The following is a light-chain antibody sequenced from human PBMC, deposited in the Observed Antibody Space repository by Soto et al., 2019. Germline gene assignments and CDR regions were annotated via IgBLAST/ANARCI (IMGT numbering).Light chain of an antibody. CDR3: SSYSQRPLSYV. J-gene: IGLJ1*01. CDR1: SIDVGDYNS. V-gene: IGLV2-14*03. CDR2: HVT. Sequence: QSVLTQPASVSGSPGQSITISCTGSSIDVGDYNSVSWYQQHPGKAPKVMIYHVTIRASGVSNRFSGSKSGNTASLTISGLQAEDVSDYYCSSYSQRPLSYVFSTGPKFAV.